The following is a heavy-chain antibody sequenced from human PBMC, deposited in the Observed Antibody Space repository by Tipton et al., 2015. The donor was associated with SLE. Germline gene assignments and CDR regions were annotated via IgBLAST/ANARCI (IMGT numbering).Heavy chain of an antibody. J-gene: IGHJ4*02. CDR2: IYYGGST. D-gene: IGHD4-11*01. V-gene: IGHV4-38-2*02. CDR1: GYSISSGHY. CDR3: ARHRDHSDYEFDY. Sequence: TLSLTCTVSGYSISSGHYWGWIRQPPGKGLEWIGKIYYGGSTHYNPSLKSRVTISVATSKNQFSLRLSSVTAADTAVYYCARHRDHSDYEFDYWGQGTLVTVSS.